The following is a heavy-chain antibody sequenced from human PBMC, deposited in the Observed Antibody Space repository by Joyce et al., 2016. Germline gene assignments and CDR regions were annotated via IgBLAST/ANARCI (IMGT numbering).Heavy chain of an antibody. CDR3: ARGGISYYYAMDV. CDR1: GSTFSTSS. CDR2: ISDTSYCI. V-gene: IGHV3-21*01. D-gene: IGHD3-16*01. J-gene: IGHJ6*02. Sequence: QLVESGGGVVKPGGSLRLSCEASGSTFSTSSMSWFRQAPGKGLEWVAAISDTSYCIFHAETVRGRFTVSRDNAKKTLYLQMNSLRAEDSAVFYCARGGISYYYAMDVWGQGTTVTVSS.